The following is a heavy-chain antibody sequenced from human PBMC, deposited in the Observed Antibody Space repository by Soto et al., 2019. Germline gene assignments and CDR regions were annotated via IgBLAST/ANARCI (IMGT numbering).Heavy chain of an antibody. V-gene: IGHV4-39*01. CDR1: GGSISSSSYY. J-gene: IGHJ3*02. CDR2: IYYSGST. CDR3: ARPLIQEGAFDI. Sequence: QLQLQESGPGLVKPSETLSLTCTVSGGSISSSSYYWGWIRQPPGKGLEWIGSIYYSGSTYYNPSLKSRVTISVDTSKNQFSLKLSSVTAADTAVYYCARPLIQEGAFDIWGQGTMVTVSS.